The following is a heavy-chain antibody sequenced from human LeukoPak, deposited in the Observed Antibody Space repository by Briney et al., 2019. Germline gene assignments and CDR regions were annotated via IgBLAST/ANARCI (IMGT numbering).Heavy chain of an antibody. CDR3: AVRRITMVRGVIGPDWFDP. V-gene: IGHV3-11*06. D-gene: IGHD3-10*01. J-gene: IGHJ5*02. CDR1: GFTFSDYY. CDR2: ISSSSSYT. Sequence: GGSLRLSCAASGFTFSDYYMSWIRQAPGKGLEWVSYISSSSSYTNYADSVKGRFTISRDNAKNSLYLRMNSLRAEDTAVYYCAVRRITMVRGVIGPDWFDPWGQGTLVTVSS.